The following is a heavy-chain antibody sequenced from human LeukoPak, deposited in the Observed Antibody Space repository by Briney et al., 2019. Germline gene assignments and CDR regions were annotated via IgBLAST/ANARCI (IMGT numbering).Heavy chain of an antibody. Sequence: SGTLSLTCTVSGGSISSGDYYWRWIPQPPGEGLEWVGYIYYSASTYYNTPLKSRVTLSVHTSKTKFSLKLSSVTATDTAVYYCARVEDFWGGYPRHWGQGTLVTVSS. V-gene: IGHV4-30-4*08. CDR1: GGSISSGDYY. CDR3: ARVEDFWGGYPRH. D-gene: IGHD3-3*01. CDR2: IYYSAST. J-gene: IGHJ4*02.